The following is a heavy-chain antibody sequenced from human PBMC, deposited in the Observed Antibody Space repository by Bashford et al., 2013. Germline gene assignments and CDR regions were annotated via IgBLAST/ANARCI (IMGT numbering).Heavy chain of an antibody. Sequence: SSETLSLTCTVSGGSISSYYWNWIRQPPGKGLEWIGYIYNIGRTNYNPSLKSRVTISVDTSKSQFSLKLTSVTAADTAVYYCARLVGGSGVRGLILLTTWGQGTLGHRLL. D-gene: IGHD3-10*01. CDR1: GGSISSYY. CDR2: IYNIGRT. CDR3: ARLVGGSGVRGLILLTT. V-gene: IGHV4-59*01. J-gene: IGHJ4*02.